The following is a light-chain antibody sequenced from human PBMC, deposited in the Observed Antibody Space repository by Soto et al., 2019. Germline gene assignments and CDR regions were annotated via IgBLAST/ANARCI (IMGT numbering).Light chain of an antibody. CDR2: EVS. V-gene: IGLV2-23*02. CDR1: SSDVGSYNV. CDR3: CSYAGSSSAYV. J-gene: IGLJ1*01. Sequence: QSALTQPASVSGSLGQSSTISCTGTSSDVGSYNVVSWYQQHPGKAPKLLIYEVSKRPSGVSDRFSGSKSGNTASLTISGLQAEDEADYHCCSYAGSSSAYVFGTGTKVTVL.